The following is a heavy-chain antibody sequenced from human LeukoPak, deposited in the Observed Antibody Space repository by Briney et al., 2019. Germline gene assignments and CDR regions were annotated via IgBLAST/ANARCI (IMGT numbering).Heavy chain of an antibody. D-gene: IGHD1-26*01. CDR1: GFTFNTYG. CDR2: IWFDGSKI. V-gene: IGHV3-33*01. CDR3: ARDLAKGRYFDY. J-gene: IGHJ4*02. Sequence: GMSLRLSCAASGFTFNTYGMHWVRQTPGKGLEWVAVIWFDGSKIYYTDSVKGRFTISRDNSKNTLFPQMSSLRAEDSGVYYCARDLAKGRYFDYWGQGTLVTVSS.